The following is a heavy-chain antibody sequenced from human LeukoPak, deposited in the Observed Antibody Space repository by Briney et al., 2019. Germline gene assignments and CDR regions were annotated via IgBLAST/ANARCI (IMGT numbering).Heavy chain of an antibody. CDR1: GGSISSSSYY. Sequence: SETLSLTCTVSGGSISSSSYYWGWIRQPPGKGLEWIGSIYYSGSTYYNPSLKSRVTIFVDTSKNQFSLKLSSVTAADTAVYYCARQERITIFGVVIMGAFDIWGQGTMVTVSS. CDR3: ARQERITIFGVVIMGAFDI. D-gene: IGHD3-3*01. CDR2: IYYSGST. V-gene: IGHV4-39*01. J-gene: IGHJ3*02.